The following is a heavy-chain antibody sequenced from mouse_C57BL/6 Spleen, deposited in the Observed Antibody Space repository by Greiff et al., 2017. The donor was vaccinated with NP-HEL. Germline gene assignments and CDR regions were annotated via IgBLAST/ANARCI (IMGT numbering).Heavy chain of an antibody. Sequence: QVQLQQSGPELVKPGASVKISCKASGYAFSSSWMNWVKQRPGKGLEWIGRIYPGDGDTNYNGKFKGKATLTADKSSSTAYMQLSSLTSEDSAVYFCARGGYYGSNYAMDYWGQGTSVTVSS. V-gene: IGHV1-82*01. CDR2: IYPGDGDT. D-gene: IGHD1-1*01. CDR1: GYAFSSSW. J-gene: IGHJ4*01. CDR3: ARGGYYGSNYAMDY.